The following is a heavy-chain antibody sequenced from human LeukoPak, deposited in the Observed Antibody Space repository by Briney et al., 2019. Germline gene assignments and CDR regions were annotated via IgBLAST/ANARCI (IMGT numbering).Heavy chain of an antibody. CDR2: ISSSSSYI. J-gene: IGHJ6*02. D-gene: IGHD3-10*01. V-gene: IGHV3-21*01. Sequence: GGSLRLSCAASGFTFSSYSMNWVRQAPGKGLEWVSSISSSSSYIYYADSVEGRFTTSRDNAKNSLYLQMNSLRAEDTAVYYCARIDYYGSGSNLNYDVWGQGTTVTVSS. CDR1: GFTFSSYS. CDR3: ARIDYYGSGSNLNYDV.